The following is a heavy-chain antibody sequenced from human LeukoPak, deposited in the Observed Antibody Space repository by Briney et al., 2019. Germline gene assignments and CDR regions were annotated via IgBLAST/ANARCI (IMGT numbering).Heavy chain of an antibody. Sequence: LRLSXAASGFTFSRYWMHWVRQAPGKGLVWVSRINSDGSSTKYADSVKGRFTISRDNEKNTLYVLMNSLRVEDTAVYYCASSSGGFNWFDPWGQGXXVTXXS. CDR1: GFTFSRYW. V-gene: IGHV3-74*01. CDR2: INSDGSST. J-gene: IGHJ5*02. D-gene: IGHD6-19*01. CDR3: ASSSGGFNWFDP.